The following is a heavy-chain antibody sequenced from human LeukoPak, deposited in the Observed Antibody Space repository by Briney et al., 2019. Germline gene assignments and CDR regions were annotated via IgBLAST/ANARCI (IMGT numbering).Heavy chain of an antibody. J-gene: IGHJ4*02. CDR3: ARGDSSGWGLDY. CDR2: SRSKTNRYTT. V-gene: IGHV3-72*01. D-gene: IGHD6-19*01. Sequence: LSLTCTVSGGSISSISYYWGWIRQPPGKGLEWVGRSRSKTNRYTTQYAASVKGRFTISRDDSKNSLYLQMNSLKTEDTAVYYCARGDSSGWGLDYWGLGTLVTVSS. CDR1: GGSISSISYY.